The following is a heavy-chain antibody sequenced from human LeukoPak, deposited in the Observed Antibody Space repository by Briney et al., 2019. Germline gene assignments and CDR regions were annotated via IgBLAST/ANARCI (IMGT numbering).Heavy chain of an antibody. CDR1: GASISNYY. D-gene: IGHD5-18*01. V-gene: IGHV4-4*07. CDR2: IYISEST. CDR3: VQYSYGFLHVDY. J-gene: IGHJ4*02. Sequence: SETLSLTCTVSGASISNYYWSWIRQPAGKGLEWIGRIYISESTNYNPSLKSRVTMSVDTSKDQFSLKLRSVTAADTAVYYCVQYSYGFLHVDYWGQGTLVTVSS.